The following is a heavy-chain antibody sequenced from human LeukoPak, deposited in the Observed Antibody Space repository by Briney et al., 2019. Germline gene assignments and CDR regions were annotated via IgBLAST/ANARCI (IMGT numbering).Heavy chain of an antibody. D-gene: IGHD6-25*01. CDR1: GFTFSSFG. CDR2: TSYDGNEK. V-gene: IGHV3-30*03. Sequence: GGSLRLSCAASGFTFSSFGMHWVRQAPGKGLEWVTVTSYDGNEKYYADSVKGRFTISRDNSKSTVYLQMNSLRAEDTAVYYCATGGTRAATGRMGFWGQGTLVTVSS. CDR3: ATGGTRAATGRMGF. J-gene: IGHJ4*02.